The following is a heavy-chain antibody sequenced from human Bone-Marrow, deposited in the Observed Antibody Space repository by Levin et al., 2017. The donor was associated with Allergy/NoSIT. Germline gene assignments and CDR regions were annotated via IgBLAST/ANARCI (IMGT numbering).Heavy chain of an antibody. V-gene: IGHV3-9*01. CDR1: GFTFDDYA. Sequence: GGSLRLSCAASGFTFDDYAMHWVRQAPGKGLEWVSGISWNSGSIGYADSVKGRFTISRDNAKNSLYLQMNSLRAEDTALYYCAKGSWFDPWGQGTLVTVSS. CDR3: AKGSWFDP. CDR2: ISWNSGSI. J-gene: IGHJ5*02.